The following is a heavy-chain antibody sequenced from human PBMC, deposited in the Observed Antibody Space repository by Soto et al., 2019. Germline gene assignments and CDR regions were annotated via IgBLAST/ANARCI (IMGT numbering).Heavy chain of an antibody. CDR3: AREGYVSSWYYYYYGMDV. CDR2: INSDGSST. CDR1: GFTFSGYW. V-gene: IGHV3-74*01. Sequence: EVQLVESGGGLVQPGGSLRLSCAASGFTFSGYWMHWVRQAPGKGLVWVSRINSDGSSTSYADSVKGRFTISRDNAKNTLYLQMNSLRAEDTAVYYCAREGYVSSWYYYYYGMDVWGQGTTVTVSS. J-gene: IGHJ6*02. D-gene: IGHD6-13*01.